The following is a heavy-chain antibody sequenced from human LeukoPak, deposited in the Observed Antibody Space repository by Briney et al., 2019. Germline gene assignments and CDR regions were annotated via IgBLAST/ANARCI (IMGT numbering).Heavy chain of an antibody. CDR2: ISSSGSST. CDR1: GFTFSGYS. Sequence: GGSLRRSCAASGFTFSGYSMSWLRQAPGQGLEWVSAISSSGSSTYYADSVKGRFTISRDNTKNSLYLQMNSLRAEDTAVYDSAKDTQAASFKAYYEGSGSEKYFDYWGQGTLVTVSS. D-gene: IGHD3-10*01. V-gene: IGHV3-23*01. J-gene: IGHJ4*02. CDR3: AKDTQAASFKAYYEGSGSEKYFDY.